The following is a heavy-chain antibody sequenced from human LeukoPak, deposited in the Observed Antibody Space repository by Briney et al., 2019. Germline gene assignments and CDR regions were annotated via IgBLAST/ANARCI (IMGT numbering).Heavy chain of an antibody. Sequence: PGGSLRLSCAASGFTFSSYAMSWVRQAPGKGLEWVSAISGSGGSTYYADSVKGRFTISRDNSKNTLYLQMNGLGAEDTAVYYCAKAGYSYGYFDYWGQGTLVTVSS. CDR2: ISGSGGST. V-gene: IGHV3-23*01. J-gene: IGHJ4*02. CDR1: GFTFSSYA. CDR3: AKAGYSYGYFDY. D-gene: IGHD5-18*01.